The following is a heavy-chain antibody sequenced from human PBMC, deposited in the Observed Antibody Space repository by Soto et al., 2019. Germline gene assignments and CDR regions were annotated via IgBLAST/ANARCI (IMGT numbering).Heavy chain of an antibody. J-gene: IGHJ4*02. V-gene: IGHV3-21*01. CDR2: ISSSSSYI. Sequence: PGGSLRLSCAASGFTFSSYSMNWVRQAPGKGLEWVSFISSSSSYIYYADSVKGRFTISRDNAKNSLYLQMNSLRAEDTAVYYCARDRIIAVAGPYFDYWGQGTLVTVSS. CDR3: ARDRIIAVAGPYFDY. CDR1: GFTFSSYS. D-gene: IGHD6-19*01.